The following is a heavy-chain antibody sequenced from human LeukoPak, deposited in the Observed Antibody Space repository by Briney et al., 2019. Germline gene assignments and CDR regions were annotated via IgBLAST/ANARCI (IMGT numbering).Heavy chain of an antibody. CDR1: GFTFSSYA. Sequence: GGSLRLSCAASGFTFSSYAMSWVRQAPGKGLEWVSAISGSGGSTYYADSVKGRFTISGDNSKNTLYLQMNSLRAEDTAVYYCANLGGYCSSTSCYSPPFDYMDVWGKGTTVTISS. D-gene: IGHD2-2*02. V-gene: IGHV3-23*01. CDR2: ISGSGGST. CDR3: ANLGGYCSSTSCYSPPFDYMDV. J-gene: IGHJ6*03.